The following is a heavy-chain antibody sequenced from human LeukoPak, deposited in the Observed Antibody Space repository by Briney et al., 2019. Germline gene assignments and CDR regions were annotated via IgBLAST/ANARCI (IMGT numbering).Heavy chain of an antibody. D-gene: IGHD5-18*01. V-gene: IGHV1-58*02. CDR3: AAAVGYSYGHDAFDI. J-gene: IGHJ3*02. CDR2: IVVGSGNT. Sequence: SVTVSCKASGFTFTSSAMQWVRQARGQRLEWIGWIVVGSGNTNYAQKFQERVTITRDMSTSTAYMELSSLRSEDTAVYYCAAAVGYSYGHDAFDIWGQGTMVTVSS. CDR1: GFTFTSSA.